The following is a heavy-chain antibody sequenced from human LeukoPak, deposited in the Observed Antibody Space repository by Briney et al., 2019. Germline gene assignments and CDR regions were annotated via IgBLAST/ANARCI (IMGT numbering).Heavy chain of an antibody. CDR1: GGSFSGYY. J-gene: IGHJ4*02. V-gene: IGHV4-34*01. CDR3: ARDMNLGGFDY. D-gene: IGHD2-15*01. CDR2: INHSGST. Sequence: KPTETLSLTCAVYGGSFSGYYWSWIRQPPGKGLEWIGEINHSGSTNYNPSLKSRVTISVDTSKNQFSLKLSSVTAADTAVYYCARDMNLGGFDYWGQGTLVTVSS.